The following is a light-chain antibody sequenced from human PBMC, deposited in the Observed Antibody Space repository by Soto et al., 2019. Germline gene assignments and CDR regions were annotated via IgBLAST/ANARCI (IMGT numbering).Light chain of an antibody. CDR3: QSYDSSLSRRWV. Sequence: QSVLTQPPSVSGAPGQRVTISCTGSSSSIGAGYDVHWYHQLPGAAPKLLVSGNNNRPSGVPDRFSASKSGTSASLAITGLQTEDEADYYCQSYDSSLSRRWVFGGGTKLTVL. V-gene: IGLV1-40*01. CDR1: SSSIGAGYD. CDR2: GNN. J-gene: IGLJ3*02.